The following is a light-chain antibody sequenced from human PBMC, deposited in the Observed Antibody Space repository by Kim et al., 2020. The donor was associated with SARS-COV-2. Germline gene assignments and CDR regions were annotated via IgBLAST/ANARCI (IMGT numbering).Light chain of an antibody. CDR1: QGIINY. Sequence: ASVGSIVTITCRASQGIINYLAWYQQKPGNVPKLLIYAASSLQSGVPSRFSCTGSGTGFTLTISCLQPEDVATYYFQMYNSAPRTFGLGTELDIK. CDR2: AAS. J-gene: IGKJ3*01. CDR3: QMYNSAPRT. V-gene: IGKV1-27*01.